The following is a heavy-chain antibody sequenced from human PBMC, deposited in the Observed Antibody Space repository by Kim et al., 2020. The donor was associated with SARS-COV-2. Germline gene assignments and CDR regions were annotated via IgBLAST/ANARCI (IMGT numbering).Heavy chain of an antibody. CDR2: INHSGST. J-gene: IGHJ5*02. D-gene: IGHD3-10*01. CDR3: ASRGTYYYGSGSYKGFDP. V-gene: IGHV4-34*01. CDR1: GGSFSGYY. Sequence: SETLSLTCAVYGGSFSGYYWSWIRQPPGKGLEWIGEINHSGSTNYNPSLKSRVTISVDTSKNQFSLKLSSVTAADTAVYYCASRGTYYYGSGSYKGFDPWGQGTLVTVSS.